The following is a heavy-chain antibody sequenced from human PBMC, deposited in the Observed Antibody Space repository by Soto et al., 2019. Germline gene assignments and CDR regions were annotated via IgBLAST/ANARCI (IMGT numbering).Heavy chain of an antibody. CDR2: IIPIFGTA. CDR3: ARGTQAVAKRYFDY. D-gene: IGHD2-15*01. Sequence: QVQLVQSGAEVKKPGSSVKVSCKASGGTFSSYAISWVRQAPGQGLEWMGGIIPIFGTANYAQKFQGRVTITADESTSTAYMELSSLRSEDTAVYYCARGTQAVAKRYFDYWGQGTLVTVSS. CDR1: GGTFSSYA. J-gene: IGHJ4*02. V-gene: IGHV1-69*12.